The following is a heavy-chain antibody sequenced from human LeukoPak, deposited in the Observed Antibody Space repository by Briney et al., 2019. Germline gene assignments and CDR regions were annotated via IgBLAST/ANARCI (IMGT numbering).Heavy chain of an antibody. CDR1: GGSISSGGYY. V-gene: IGHV4-30-2*01. CDR2: IYHSGST. D-gene: IGHD6-6*01. Sequence: SQTLSLTCTVSGGSISSGGYYWSWIRQPPGKGLEWIGYIYHSGSTYYNPSLKSRVTISVDRSKNQFSLKLSSVTAADTAVYYCAREGLSSSSGFDYWGQGTLVTVSS. J-gene: IGHJ4*02. CDR3: AREGLSSSSGFDY.